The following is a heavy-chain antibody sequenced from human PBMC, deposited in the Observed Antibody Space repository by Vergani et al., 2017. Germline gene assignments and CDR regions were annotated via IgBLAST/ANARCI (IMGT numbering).Heavy chain of an antibody. V-gene: IGHV3-7*01. CDR2: IKQRGNEK. J-gene: IGHJ1*01. CDR3: VRXIGAAGPWGYFQH. Sequence: EVQLVESGGALVQPGGSLRLSCTASGFTFSNYWMSWVRQAPGKGLEWVANIKQRGNEKHYVDSVKGRFTISRDNARQTLYLQMSSLRVDDTAIYYCVRXIGAAGPWGYFQHWGQGTLVSVSS. D-gene: IGHD6-13*01. CDR1: GFTFSNYW.